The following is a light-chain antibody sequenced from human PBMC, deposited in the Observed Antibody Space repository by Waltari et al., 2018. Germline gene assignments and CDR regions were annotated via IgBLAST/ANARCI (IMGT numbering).Light chain of an antibody. Sequence: QLALTQSPSASASLGASVKLTCTLSSGHSTYAIAWHQQQPEKGPRYLMKVNSDGSHSKGDGTPARFSGSSSGAERYLTISTLQSEDEADYYCQTWGTGIWVFGGGTKLTVL. CDR1: SGHSTYA. V-gene: IGLV4-69*01. J-gene: IGLJ3*02. CDR2: VNSDGSH. CDR3: QTWGTGIWV.